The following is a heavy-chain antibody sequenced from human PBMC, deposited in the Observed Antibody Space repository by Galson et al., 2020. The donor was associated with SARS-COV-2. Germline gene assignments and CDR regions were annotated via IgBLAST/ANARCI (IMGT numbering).Heavy chain of an antibody. CDR3: AKRHRDSSGFDY. CDR1: GFTFSSYA. CDR2: ISGSGSAT. J-gene: IGHJ4*02. D-gene: IGHD3-22*01. V-gene: IGHV3-23*01. Sequence: GESLKISCAASGFTFSSYAMNWLRQAPGKGLEWVSGISGSGSATYFAGSVKGRFTISRDNSKNTLYLQMNGLRAEDTAIYYCAKRHRDSSGFDYWGQGARVTVSS.